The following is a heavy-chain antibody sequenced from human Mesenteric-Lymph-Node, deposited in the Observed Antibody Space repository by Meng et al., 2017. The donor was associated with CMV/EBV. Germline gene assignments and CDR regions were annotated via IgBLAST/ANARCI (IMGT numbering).Heavy chain of an antibody. CDR1: EDSVSSNNAA. CDR3: ARDLGGLGF. CDR2: TYYRSKWYN. J-gene: IGHJ4*02. Sequence: AITEDSVSSNNAAWNWIRQSPSRGLEWLRRTYYRSKWYNEYAVSVKSRLIINPDTSKNQFSLQLNSVTPEDTAVYYCARDLGGLGFWGQGTPGHRLL. V-gene: IGHV6-1*01. D-gene: IGHD3/OR15-3a*01.